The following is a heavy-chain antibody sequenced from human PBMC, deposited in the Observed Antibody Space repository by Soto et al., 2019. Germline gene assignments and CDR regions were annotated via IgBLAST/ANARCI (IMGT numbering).Heavy chain of an antibody. D-gene: IGHD1-1*01. CDR3: AHRDSTVTTTYFDS. Sequence: SGPTLVNPTATLTLTCSFSGFSFTTTRMGVGWTRQPPGKALEWLAIIYWDGESRYNPLLRRRLTLTEDTSKIQVVLTMTNMDPKDTATYYCAHRDSTVTTTYFDSWGQGIPVTVSS. CDR1: GFSFTTTRMG. CDR2: IYWDGES. V-gene: IGHV2-5*02. J-gene: IGHJ4*02.